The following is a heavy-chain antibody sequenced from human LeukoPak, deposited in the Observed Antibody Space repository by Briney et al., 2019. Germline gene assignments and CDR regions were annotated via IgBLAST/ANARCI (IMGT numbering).Heavy chain of an antibody. CDR1: GFTFSNYF. Sequence: PGGSLRLSCTASGFTFSNYFMQWVRQVPGEGPVWVSRITGDGSSTSYADSVKGRFTISRDNAKNTLYLQMNSLRAEDTALYYCVRLYAYWGQGTLVTVTS. D-gene: IGHD2/OR15-2a*01. CDR2: ITGDGSST. CDR3: VRLYAY. J-gene: IGHJ4*02. V-gene: IGHV3-74*01.